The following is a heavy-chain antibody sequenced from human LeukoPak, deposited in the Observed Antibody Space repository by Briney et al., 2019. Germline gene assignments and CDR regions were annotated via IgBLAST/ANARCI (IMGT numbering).Heavy chain of an antibody. CDR2: INHSGST. D-gene: IGHD3-10*01. Sequence: SETLSLTCAVYGGSFSGYYWSWIRQPPGKGLEWIGEINHSGSTNYNPSLKSRVTISVDTSKNQFSLKLSSVTAADTAVYYCASRYYYGSGTPTGAWGQGTLVTVSS. CDR3: ASRYYYGSGTPTGA. V-gene: IGHV4-34*01. J-gene: IGHJ5*02. CDR1: GGSFSGYY.